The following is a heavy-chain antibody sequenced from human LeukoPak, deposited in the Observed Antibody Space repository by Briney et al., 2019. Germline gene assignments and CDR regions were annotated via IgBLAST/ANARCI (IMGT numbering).Heavy chain of an antibody. D-gene: IGHD5-12*01. CDR2: IYYSGST. J-gene: IGHJ6*03. CDR1: GGSISGYY. Sequence: SETLSLTCTVSGGSISGYYWSWIRQPPGKGLEWIGYIYYSGSTNYNPSLKSRVTISVDTFKNQFSLKLSSVTAADTAVYYCGRVLRGYSGYGYMDVWGKGTTVTVSS. CDR3: GRVLRGYSGYGYMDV. V-gene: IGHV4-59*01.